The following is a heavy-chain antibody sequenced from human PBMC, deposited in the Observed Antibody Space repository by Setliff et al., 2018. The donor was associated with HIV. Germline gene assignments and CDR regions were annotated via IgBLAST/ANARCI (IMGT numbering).Heavy chain of an antibody. J-gene: IGHJ6*03. D-gene: IGHD1-20*01. CDR2: IYPGDSDT. CDR3: ARHITGISFFSYMDV. CDR1: GYNFTSNW. Sequence: GESLKISCKGSGYNFTSNWIGWVRQMPGKGLEWMGIIYPGDSDTRYSPSFQGQVTISADKSISTAYLQWSSLKASDTAMYCCARHITGISFFSYMDVWGTGTTVTVSS. V-gene: IGHV5-51*01.